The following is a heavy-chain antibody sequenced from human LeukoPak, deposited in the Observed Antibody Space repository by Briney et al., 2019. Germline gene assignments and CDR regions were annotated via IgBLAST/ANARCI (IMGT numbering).Heavy chain of an antibody. J-gene: IGHJ4*02. CDR3: ARDYYGSGSHDY. Sequence: ASVKVSCKASGYTFTSYDINWVRQATGQGLEWMGWMNPNSGNTGYAQKFQGRVTMTRNTSISTAYMELSSLRSEDTAVHYCARDYYGSGSHDYWGQGTLVTVSS. D-gene: IGHD3-10*01. CDR1: GYTFTSYD. CDR2: MNPNSGNT. V-gene: IGHV1-8*01.